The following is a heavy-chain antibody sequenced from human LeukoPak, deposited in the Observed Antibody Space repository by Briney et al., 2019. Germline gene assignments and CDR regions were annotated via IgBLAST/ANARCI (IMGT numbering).Heavy chain of an antibody. J-gene: IGHJ3*02. CDR1: GYTFTGYY. CDR3: AREGFRDPLGSSGYYSRDAFDI. CDR2: INPNSGGT. Sequence: ASVKGSCKASGYTFTGYYMHWVRQAPGQGLEWMGWINPNSGGTNYAQKFQGWVTMTRDTSISTAYMELSRLRSDDTAVYYCAREGFRDPLGSSGYYSRDAFDIWGQGTMVTVSS. D-gene: IGHD3-22*01. V-gene: IGHV1-2*04.